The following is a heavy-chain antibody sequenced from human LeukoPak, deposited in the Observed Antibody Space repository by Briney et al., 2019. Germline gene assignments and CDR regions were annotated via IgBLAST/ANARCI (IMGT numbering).Heavy chain of an antibody. CDR3: ARRYCSGGSCYMRGCYGMDV. CDR2: ISHRGST. V-gene: IGHV4-34*01. Sequence: SETLSLTCAVSNGSFSAYYWSWIRQSPGKGLQWIGEISHRGSTNYNPSLKLRVSISLDTSKNQFSLRLSSVSAADTAVYFCARRYCSGGSCYMRGCYGMDVWATGTTVIVSS. CDR1: NGSFSAYY. J-gene: IGHJ6*04. D-gene: IGHD2-15*01.